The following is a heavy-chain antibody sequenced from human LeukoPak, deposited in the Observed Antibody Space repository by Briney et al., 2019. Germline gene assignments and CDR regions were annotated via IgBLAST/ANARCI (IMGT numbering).Heavy chain of an antibody. D-gene: IGHD6-19*01. J-gene: IGHJ4*02. CDR1: GFTFSIYG. CDR2: ISSSSTYI. CDR3: ATTPPYSSGWYYFDY. Sequence: GGSLRLSCAASGFTFSIYGMHWVRQAPGKGLEWVSSISSSSTYIYYADSVKGRFTISRDNAKNSLYLQMNSLRAEDTAVYYCATTPPYSSGWYYFDYWGQGTLVTVSS. V-gene: IGHV3-21*01.